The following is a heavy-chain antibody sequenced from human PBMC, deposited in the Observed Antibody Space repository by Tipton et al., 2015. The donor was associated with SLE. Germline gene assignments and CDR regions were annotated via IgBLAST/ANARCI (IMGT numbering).Heavy chain of an antibody. CDR2: MHHDGST. J-gene: IGHJ5*01. D-gene: IGHD1-1*01. CDR1: LYSIGSGFY. V-gene: IGHV4-38-2*02. Sequence: LSLTCTVSLYSIGSGFYWDWVRQAPGKGLEWVATMHHDGSTYYNPSLRSRVAVSMDTSRNQFSLRLKSVTAADTAVYYCATGHFDFWGQGRLVTVSS. CDR3: ATGHFDF.